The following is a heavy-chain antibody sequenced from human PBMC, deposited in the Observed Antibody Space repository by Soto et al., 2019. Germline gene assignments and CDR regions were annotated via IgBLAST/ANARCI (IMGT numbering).Heavy chain of an antibody. Sequence: EVQLVESGGGLVQPGGSLRLSCAASGFTFSSYWMSWVRQAPGKGLEWVANIKQDGSEKYYVDSVKGRFTISRDNAKNSLYLQMNSLRAEDMAVYYCASQKWGICTNGVCYIPWGQGTLVTVSS. CDR2: IKQDGSEK. D-gene: IGHD2-8*01. CDR3: ASQKWGICTNGVCYIP. CDR1: GFTFSSYW. V-gene: IGHV3-7*01. J-gene: IGHJ5*02.